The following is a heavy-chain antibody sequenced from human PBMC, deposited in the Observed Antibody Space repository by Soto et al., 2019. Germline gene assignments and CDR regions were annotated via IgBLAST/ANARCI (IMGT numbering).Heavy chain of an antibody. CDR2: MNPNSGNT. CDR3: ATLLVPNVPAAIRNYYYYYYMDV. CDR1: GYTFTSYD. V-gene: IGHV1-8*01. Sequence: ASVKVSCKASGYTFTSYDINCVRQATGQGLEWMGWMNPNSGNTGYAQKFQGRVTMTRNTSISTAYMELSSLRSEDTAVYYCATLLVPNVPAAIRNYYYYYYMDVWGKGTTVTVSS. J-gene: IGHJ6*03. D-gene: IGHD2-2*01.